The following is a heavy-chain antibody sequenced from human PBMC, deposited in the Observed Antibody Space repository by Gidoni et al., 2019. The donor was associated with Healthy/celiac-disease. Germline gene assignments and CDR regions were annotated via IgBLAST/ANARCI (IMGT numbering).Heavy chain of an antibody. CDR2: IYYSGST. Sequence: QVQLQESGPGLVKPSQTLSLTCNVSGGSISRGGYYWSWIRQHPGKGLEWIGYIYYSGSTYYNPSLKSRVTISVDTSKNQFSLKLSSVTAADTAVYYCARGGTSSADTPVLDYWGQGTLVTVSS. CDR3: ARGGTSSADTPVLDY. D-gene: IGHD3-22*01. V-gene: IGHV4-31*03. CDR1: GGSISRGGYY. J-gene: IGHJ4*02.